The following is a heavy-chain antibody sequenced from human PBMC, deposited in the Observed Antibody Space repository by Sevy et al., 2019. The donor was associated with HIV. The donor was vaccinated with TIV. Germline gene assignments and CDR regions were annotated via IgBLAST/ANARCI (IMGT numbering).Heavy chain of an antibody. CDR2: IYYSGSI. J-gene: IGHJ3*02. Sequence: SETLCLTCNVSGGSVSSRSYYWGWIRQPPGKGLEWIGSIYYSGSIYYNPSLKNRVTMSVDTSKNQFSLYLSSLTAADTAVFYCARRGGGLNAFDIWGQGTMVTVSS. CDR3: ARRGGGLNAFDI. CDR1: GGSVSSRSYY. V-gene: IGHV4-39*01. D-gene: IGHD3-10*01.